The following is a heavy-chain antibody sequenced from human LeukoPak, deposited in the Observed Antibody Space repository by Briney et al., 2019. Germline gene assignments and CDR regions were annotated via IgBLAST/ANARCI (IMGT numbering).Heavy chain of an antibody. V-gene: IGHV4-61*02. J-gene: IGHJ4*02. CDR1: GGSISSGSYY. CDR2: IYTSGST. CDR3: ARDRDGYNFRFDY. D-gene: IGHD5-24*01. Sequence: SETLSLTCTVSGGSISSGSYYWSWIRQPAGKGLKWIGRIYTSGSTNYNPSLKSLVTISLDTSKNQFSLRLNSVTAADTAVYYCARDRDGYNFRFDYWGQGTLVTVSS.